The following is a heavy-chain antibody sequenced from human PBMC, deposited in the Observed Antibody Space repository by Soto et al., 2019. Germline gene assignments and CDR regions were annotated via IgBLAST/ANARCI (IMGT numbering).Heavy chain of an antibody. CDR3: ARDKDRQQLGGNYYYIMDV. D-gene: IGHD3-3*02. CDR1: GGTFRTSA. J-gene: IGHJ6*01. CDR2: IMPVFPTP. V-gene: IGHV1-69*12. Sequence: QVQLVQSGAEVKKPGSSVKVSCKTSGGTFRTSAISWVRQAPGQGLEWMGGIMPVFPTPDYAQKFQGRVTMTADESTGTAYMERSSLRSEDTAVYYCARDKDRQQLGGNYYYIMDVWGQGTTVTVSS.